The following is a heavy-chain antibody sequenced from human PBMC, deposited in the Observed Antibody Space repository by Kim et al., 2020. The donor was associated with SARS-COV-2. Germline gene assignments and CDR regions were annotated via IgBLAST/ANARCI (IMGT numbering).Heavy chain of an antibody. Sequence: SETLSLTCTVSGGSISSYYWSWIRQPPGKGLEWIGYIYYRGSTNYNPSLKSRVPISVDTSKNQFSLKLSSVTPADPAGNYCAGSRGSDILAMFGVIDAF. D-gene: IGHD3-3*01. J-gene: IGHJ3*01. V-gene: IGHV4-59*13. CDR1: GGSISSYY. CDR3: AGSRGSDILAMFGVIDAF. CDR2: IYYRGST.